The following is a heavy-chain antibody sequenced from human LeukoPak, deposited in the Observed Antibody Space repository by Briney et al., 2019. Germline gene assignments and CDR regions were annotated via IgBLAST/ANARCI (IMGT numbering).Heavy chain of an antibody. D-gene: IGHD3-22*01. CDR1: GYTFTGYY. V-gene: IGHV1-2*02. CDR2: INPNSGGT. J-gene: IGHJ3*02. Sequence: GASVKVSCKASGYTFTGYYMHWVRQAPGQGLEWMGWINPNSGGTNYAQKFQGRVTMTRDTSISTAYMELSRLRSDDTAVYYCARSYHYDSSGYLDAFDMWGQGTMVTVSS. CDR3: ARSYHYDSSGYLDAFDM.